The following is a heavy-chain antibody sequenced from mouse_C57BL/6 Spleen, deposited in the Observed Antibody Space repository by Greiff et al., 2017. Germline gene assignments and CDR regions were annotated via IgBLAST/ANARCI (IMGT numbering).Heavy chain of an antibody. Sequence: QVQLQQPGAELVMPGASVKLSCKASGYTFTSYWMHWVKQRPGQGLEWIGEIDPSDSYTNYNQKFKGKSTLTVDKSSSTAYMQLSSLTSEDSAVYYCARKDYSNYVNFDVWGTGTTVTVSS. J-gene: IGHJ1*03. CDR2: IDPSDSYT. D-gene: IGHD2-5*01. CDR1: GYTFTSYW. CDR3: ARKDYSNYVNFDV. V-gene: IGHV1-69*01.